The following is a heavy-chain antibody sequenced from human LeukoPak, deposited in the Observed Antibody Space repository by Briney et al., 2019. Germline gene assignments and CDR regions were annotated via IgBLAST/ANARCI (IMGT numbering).Heavy chain of an antibody. CDR1: GYTFTSYG. J-gene: IGHJ4*02. D-gene: IGHD5-24*01. Sequence: ASVKVSCKASGYTFTSYGISWVRQAPGQGLEWMGWISAYNGNTNYAQKLQGRVTMTTDTSTSTAYMELRSLRSDDTAVYYCAXGGGMATIRSYFDYWGQGTLVTVSS. V-gene: IGHV1-18*01. CDR2: ISAYNGNT. CDR3: AXGGGMATIRSYFDY.